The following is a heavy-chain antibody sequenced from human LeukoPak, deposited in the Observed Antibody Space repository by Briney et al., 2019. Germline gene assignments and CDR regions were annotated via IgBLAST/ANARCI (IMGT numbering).Heavy chain of an antibody. Sequence: ASVKVSCKASGGTFSSYAISWVRQAPGQGLEWMGVIIPIFGTANYAQKFQGRVTITADESTSTAYMELSSLRSEDTAVYYCAREVMVTTPYFDYWGQGTLVTVSS. CDR1: GGTFSSYA. CDR2: IIPIFGTA. D-gene: IGHD2-21*02. J-gene: IGHJ4*02. CDR3: AREVMVTTPYFDY. V-gene: IGHV1-69*13.